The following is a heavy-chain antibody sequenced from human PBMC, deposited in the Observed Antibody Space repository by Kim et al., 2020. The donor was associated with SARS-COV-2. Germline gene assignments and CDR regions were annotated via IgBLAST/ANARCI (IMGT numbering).Heavy chain of an antibody. Sequence: SETLSLTCTVSGGSISSSTYYWAWIRQPPGKGLEWIATIHYSGSTHYNPSLQSRATISVDTSKNQFSLRLSSVTAADTAVYFCARHLEYHYYYMDVWGEG. J-gene: IGHJ6*03. CDR2: IHYSGST. CDR1: GGSISSSTYY. CDR3: ARHLEYHYYYMDV. V-gene: IGHV4-39*01.